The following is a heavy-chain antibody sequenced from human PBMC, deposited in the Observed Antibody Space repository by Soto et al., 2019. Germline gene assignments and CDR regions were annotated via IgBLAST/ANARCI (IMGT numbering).Heavy chain of an antibody. CDR2: IYHSGST. CDR3: ARGGGPYYDILTGYYNGWFDP. V-gene: IGHV4-30-2*01. CDR1: GGSISSGGYS. J-gene: IGHJ5*02. Sequence: QVQLQESGPGLVKPSQTLSLTCTVSGGSISSGGYSWSWIRQPPGKGLEWIGYIYHSGSTYYNPSLKSRVTISVDRSKNQFSLKLSSVTAADTAVYYCARGGGPYYDILTGYYNGWFDPWGQGTLVTVSS. D-gene: IGHD3-9*01.